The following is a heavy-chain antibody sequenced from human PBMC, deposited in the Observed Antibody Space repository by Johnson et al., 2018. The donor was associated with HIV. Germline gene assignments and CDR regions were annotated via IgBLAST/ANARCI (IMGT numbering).Heavy chain of an antibody. Sequence: VQLVESGGGLVQTGGSLRLSCAASGFSLSNYWMSWVRQAPGKGLEWVANIKQDGREKYYADSVKGRFTISRDNSKNTLYLQMNSLRVEDTAVYYCAKDIRLVSAYYDILSGTSFDAFDIWGQGTMVTVSS. V-gene: IGHV3-7*01. J-gene: IGHJ3*02. CDR3: AKDIRLVSAYYDILSGTSFDAFDI. CDR2: IKQDGREK. CDR1: GFSLSNYW. D-gene: IGHD3-9*01.